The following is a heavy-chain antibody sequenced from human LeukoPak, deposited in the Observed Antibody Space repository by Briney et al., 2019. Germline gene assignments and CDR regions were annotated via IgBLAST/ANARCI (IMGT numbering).Heavy chain of an antibody. CDR1: GGSFSGYD. Sequence: SETLSLTCAVYGGSFSGYDWSWIRQPPGKGLEWIGEINHSGSTNYNPSLKSRVTISVDTSKNQFSLKLSSVTAADTAVYYCARRMATMYDYWGQGTLVTVSS. J-gene: IGHJ4*02. V-gene: IGHV4-34*01. CDR3: ARRMATMYDY. D-gene: IGHD5-24*01. CDR2: INHSGST.